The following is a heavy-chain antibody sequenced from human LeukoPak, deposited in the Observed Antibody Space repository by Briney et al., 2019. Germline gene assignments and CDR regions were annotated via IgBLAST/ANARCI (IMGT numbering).Heavy chain of an antibody. CDR2: IHYSGST. D-gene: IGHD4-11*01. V-gene: IGHV4-59*01. CDR1: GGSISGYY. Sequence: PSETLSLTCAVSGGSISGYYWSWIRQPPGKGLEWIGYIHYSGSTNYNPSLKSRLAISVDTSKNQFSLNLNSVTAADTAVYYCARLRGNYFPDYWGQGTLVTVSS. CDR3: ARLRGNYFPDY. J-gene: IGHJ4*02.